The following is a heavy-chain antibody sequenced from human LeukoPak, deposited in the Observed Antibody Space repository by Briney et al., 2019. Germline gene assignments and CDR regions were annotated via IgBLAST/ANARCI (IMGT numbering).Heavy chain of an antibody. CDR3: ARDWLAY. Sequence: SGGSLRLSCTASGFTFSGAWMTWVRQAPGKGLEWVAVISYDGSNKYYADSVKGRFTISRDNSKNTLYLQMNSLRAEDTAVYYCARDWLAYWGQGTLVTVSS. J-gene: IGHJ4*02. CDR1: GFTFSGAW. D-gene: IGHD3-22*01. CDR2: ISYDGSNK. V-gene: IGHV3-30*03.